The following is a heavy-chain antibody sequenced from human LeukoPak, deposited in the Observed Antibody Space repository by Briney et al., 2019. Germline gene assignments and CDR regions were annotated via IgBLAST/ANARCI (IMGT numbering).Heavy chain of an antibody. CDR3: ARGDVYDFWSGNYHFDY. V-gene: IGHV3-64*01. CDR2: ISSNGGST. Sequence: QPGGSLRLSCAASGFTFSSYAMHWVRQAPGKGLEYVSAISSNGGSTYYANSVKGRFTISRDNSKNTLYLHMGSLRAEDVAVYYCARGDVYDFWSGNYHFDYWGQGTPVTVSS. J-gene: IGHJ4*02. CDR1: GFTFSSYA. D-gene: IGHD3-3*01.